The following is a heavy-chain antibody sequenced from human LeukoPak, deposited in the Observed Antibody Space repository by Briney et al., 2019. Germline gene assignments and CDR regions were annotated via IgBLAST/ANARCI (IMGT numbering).Heavy chain of an antibody. V-gene: IGHV1-69*04. CDR2: IIPILGIA. D-gene: IGHD2-15*01. CDR1: GGTFSSYT. J-gene: IGHJ6*02. CDR3: ARDPIVVVAATHYYYYYGMDV. Sequence: SVKVSCTASGGTFSSYTISWVRQAPGQGLEWVGRIIPILGIANYAQKFQGRVTITADKSTSTAYMELSSLRSEDTAVYYCARDPIVVVAATHYYYYYGMDVWGQGTTVTVSS.